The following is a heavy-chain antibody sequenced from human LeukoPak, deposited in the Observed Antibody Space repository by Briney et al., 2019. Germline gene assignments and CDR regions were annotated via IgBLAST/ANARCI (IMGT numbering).Heavy chain of an antibody. J-gene: IGHJ2*01. CDR1: GFTFSNAW. Sequence: PGGSLRLSCAASGFTFSNAWMSWVRQAPGKGLVWVSRINSDGSSTSYADSVKGRFTISRDNAKNTLYLQMNSLRAEDTAVYYCARLRYCSSISCYDPSRGHFDLWGRGTLVTVSS. CDR3: ARLRYCSSISCYDPSRGHFDL. D-gene: IGHD2-2*01. V-gene: IGHV3-74*01. CDR2: INSDGSST.